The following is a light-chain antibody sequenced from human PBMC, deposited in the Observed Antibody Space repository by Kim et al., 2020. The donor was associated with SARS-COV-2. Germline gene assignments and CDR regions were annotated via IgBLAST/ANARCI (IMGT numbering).Light chain of an antibody. CDR2: GAS. Sequence: SPGERATLSGRARQSVSSSYLAWYQQKPGQAPRLLIYGASSRATGIPDRFSGSGSGTDFTLTISRLEPEDFAVYYCQQYGSSPVYTFGQGTKLEI. J-gene: IGKJ2*01. CDR1: QSVSSSY. V-gene: IGKV3-20*01. CDR3: QQYGSSPVYT.